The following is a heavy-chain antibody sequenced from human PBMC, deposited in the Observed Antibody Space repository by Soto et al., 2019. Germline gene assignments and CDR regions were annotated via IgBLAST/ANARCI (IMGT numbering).Heavy chain of an antibody. CDR1: GFTFSSYG. V-gene: IGHV3-30*18. Sequence: QVQLVESGGGVVQPGRSLRLSCAASGFTFSSYGMHWVRQAPGKGLEWVAVISYDGSNKYYADSVKGRFTISRDNSKNTLYLQMNSMRAEDTAVYYCAKDTGIVVVVAATDYWGQGPLVTVSS. D-gene: IGHD2-15*01. CDR2: ISYDGSNK. CDR3: AKDTGIVVVVAATDY. J-gene: IGHJ4*02.